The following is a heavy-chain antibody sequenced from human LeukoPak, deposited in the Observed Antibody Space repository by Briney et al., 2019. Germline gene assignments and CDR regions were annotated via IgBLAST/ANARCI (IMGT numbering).Heavy chain of an antibody. D-gene: IGHD3-3*01. CDR1: GGSFSAYY. J-gene: IGHJ6*03. V-gene: IGHV4-34*01. CDR3: ARGGFQRTYYYYYYMDV. CDR2: IHRSGST. Sequence: PSETLSLTCAGYGGSFSAYYWNWIRQPPGKGLEWIGEIHRSGSTNYNPSLKSRVTISIDTSKNQFSLRLNSVTAADTAVYYCARGGFQRTYYYYYYMDVWGKGTTVTISS.